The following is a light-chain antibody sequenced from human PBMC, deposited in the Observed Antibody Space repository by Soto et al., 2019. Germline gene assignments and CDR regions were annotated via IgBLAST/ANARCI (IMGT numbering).Light chain of an antibody. J-gene: IGKJ1*01. V-gene: IGKV3-20*01. CDR3: QPYGTSSWT. Sequence: DIVLTQSPVTLALSPGEIASLSCRASQSVSSGHLAWYQQKPGQAPRLLIYAASSRATGIPDRLSGSGSGTDFTLTISRLEPEDFAVYYCQPYGTSSWTFGQGTKVDIK. CDR1: QSVSSGH. CDR2: AAS.